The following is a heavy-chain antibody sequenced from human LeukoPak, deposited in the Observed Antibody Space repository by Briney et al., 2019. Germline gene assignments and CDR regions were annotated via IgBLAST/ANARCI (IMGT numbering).Heavy chain of an antibody. CDR2: IYYSGST. CDR3: ARLSGGWYGGFDY. Sequence: PSGTLSLTCAVSGGSISSSNWWSWVRQPPGKGLEWIGYIYYSGSTYYNPSLKSRVTISVDTSKNQFSLKLSSVTAADTAVYYCARLSGGWYGGFDYWGQGTLVTVSS. D-gene: IGHD6-19*01. CDR1: GGSISSSNW. J-gene: IGHJ4*02. V-gene: IGHV4-4*02.